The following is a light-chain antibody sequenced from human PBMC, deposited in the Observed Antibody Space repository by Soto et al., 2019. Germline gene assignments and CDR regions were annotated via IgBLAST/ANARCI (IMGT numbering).Light chain of an antibody. Sequence: DIVMTQSPLSLPVTPGEPASISCRSSQSLLHRNGYNYLDWYLQKPGQSPQLLIYLGSNRASGVPDRFSGSGSGTDFTLKISRVVAEDVGVYYCMQALQTPLTFGGGTKVEIK. V-gene: IGKV2-28*01. J-gene: IGKJ4*01. CDR1: QSLLHRNGYNY. CDR2: LGS. CDR3: MQALQTPLT.